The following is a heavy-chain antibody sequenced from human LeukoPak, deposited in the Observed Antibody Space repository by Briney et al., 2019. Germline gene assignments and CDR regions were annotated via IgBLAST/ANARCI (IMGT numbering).Heavy chain of an antibody. CDR3: ATSRVGY. Sequence: GGSLRLSCTTSGFTFSDARMSWVRQAPGKGLEWVARIKNPVDGGTADYAAPVKGRFTISRDESKNTLYLQMNSLKTEDTAVYYCATSRVGYWGQGTLVTVSS. CDR2: IKNPVDGGTA. J-gene: IGHJ4*02. V-gene: IGHV3-15*01. CDR1: GFTFSDAR. D-gene: IGHD5/OR15-5a*01.